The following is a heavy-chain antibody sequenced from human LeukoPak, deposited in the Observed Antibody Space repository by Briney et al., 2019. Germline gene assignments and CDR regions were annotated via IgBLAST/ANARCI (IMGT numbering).Heavy chain of an antibody. D-gene: IGHD6-19*01. V-gene: IGHV4-61*02. J-gene: IGHJ3*02. CDR1: GASITTDAYY. Sequence: PSETLSLTCIVSGASITTDAYYWGWIRQPPGKGLEWIGRIYTSGSTNYNPSLKSRVTISVDTSKNQFSLKLSSVTAADTAVYYCAGRAVAGHDAFDIWGQGTMVTVSS. CDR3: AGRAVAGHDAFDI. CDR2: IYTSGST.